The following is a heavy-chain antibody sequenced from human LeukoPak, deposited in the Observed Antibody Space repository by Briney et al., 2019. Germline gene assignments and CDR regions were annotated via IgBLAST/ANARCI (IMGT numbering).Heavy chain of an antibody. D-gene: IGHD2-15*01. CDR3: AREIGGYCSGGTCYSPYNYRMDV. J-gene: IGHJ6*02. CDR1: GFTFSDYY. CDR2: ITSSSSYT. V-gene: IGHV3-11*06. Sequence: GGSLRLSCAASGFTFSDYYMSWIRQAPGKGLEWVSYITSSSSYTNYADSVKGRFTISRDNSKNTLYLQMNSLRAEDTAVYYCAREIGGYCSGGTCYSPYNYRMDVWGQGTTVTVSS.